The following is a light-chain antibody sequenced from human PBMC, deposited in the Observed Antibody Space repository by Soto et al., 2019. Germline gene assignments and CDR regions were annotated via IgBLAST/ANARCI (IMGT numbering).Light chain of an antibody. CDR1: NSDVGSYNL. CDR3: CSYAGSFSWV. CDR2: EVD. Sequence: QSALTQPASVSGSPGQSISISCTGTNSDVGSYNLVSWFQQHPGKAPQLMIYEVDERPSGVSNRFSGSKSGNTASLTISGLQAEDEADYYCCSYAGSFSWVFGGGTKLTVL. J-gene: IGLJ3*02. V-gene: IGLV2-23*02.